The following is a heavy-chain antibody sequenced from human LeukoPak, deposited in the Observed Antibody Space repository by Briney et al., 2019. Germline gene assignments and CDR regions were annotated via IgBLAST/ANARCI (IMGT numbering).Heavy chain of an antibody. V-gene: IGHV3-11*06. D-gene: IGHD6-13*01. J-gene: IGHJ4*02. Sequence: GGSLRLSCAASGFTFSDYYMSWIRQAPWKGLEWVSYISSSSSYTNYADSVKGRFTISRDNAKNSLYLQMNSLRAEDTAVYYCARYPLGAAADPYFDYWGQGTLVTVSS. CDR1: GFTFSDYY. CDR3: ARYPLGAAADPYFDY. CDR2: ISSSSSYT.